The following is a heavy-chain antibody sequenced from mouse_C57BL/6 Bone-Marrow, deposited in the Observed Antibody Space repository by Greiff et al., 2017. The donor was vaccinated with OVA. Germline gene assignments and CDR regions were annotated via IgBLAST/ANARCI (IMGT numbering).Heavy chain of an antibody. CDR2: INPGSGGT. D-gene: IGHD1-1*01. CDR3: AIYYYGSSYDFDY. Sequence: QVQLQQSGAELVRPGTSVKVSCKASGYAFTNYLIEWVKQRPGQGLEWIGVINPGSGGTNYNEKFKGKATLTAAKSSSTAYMQLSSLTSEDSAVYFGAIYYYGSSYDFDYWGQGTTLTVSS. J-gene: IGHJ2*01. V-gene: IGHV1-54*01. CDR1: GYAFTNYL.